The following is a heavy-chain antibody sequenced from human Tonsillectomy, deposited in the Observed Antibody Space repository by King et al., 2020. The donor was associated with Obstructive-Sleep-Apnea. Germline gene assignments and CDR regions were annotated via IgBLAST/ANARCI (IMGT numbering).Heavy chain of an antibody. V-gene: IGHV3-30*01. Sequence: QLVQSGGGVVQPGRSLRLSCAASGFTFSSYAMHWVRQAPGKGLEWVAVISYDGSNKYYADSVKGRFTISRDNSKNTLYLKMNSLRAEDTAVYYCAGDVKDCTGVSCYGNGPAAFGNWFDPWGQGTLVTVSS. CDR3: AGDVKDCTGVSCYGNGPAAFGNWFDP. CDR2: ISYDGSNK. CDR1: GFTFSSYA. J-gene: IGHJ5*02. D-gene: IGHD2-15*01.